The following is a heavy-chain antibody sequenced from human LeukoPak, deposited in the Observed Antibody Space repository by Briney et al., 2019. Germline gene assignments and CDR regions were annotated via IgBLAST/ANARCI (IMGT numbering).Heavy chain of an antibody. D-gene: IGHD7-27*01. CDR1: GGSISSGSYY. Sequence: SETLSLTCTVSGGSISSGSYYWSWIRQPAGKGLEWIGRIYISEGTNYNPSLKSRVTISVDTSKNQFSLKLSSVTAADTAVYYCASLGAFDIWGQGTMVTVSS. CDR2: IYISEGT. V-gene: IGHV4-61*02. CDR3: ASLGAFDI. J-gene: IGHJ3*02.